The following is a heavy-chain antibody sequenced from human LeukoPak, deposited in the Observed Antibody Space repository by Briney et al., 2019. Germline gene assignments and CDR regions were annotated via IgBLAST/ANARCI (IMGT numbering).Heavy chain of an antibody. J-gene: IGHJ4*02. CDR1: GGSISSGGYY. V-gene: IGHV4-31*03. Sequence: SETLSLTCTVSGGSISSGGYYWSWIRQHPGKGLEWIGYIYYSGSTYYNPSLKSRVTISVDTSKNQFSLKLSSVTAADTAVYYCARYDSSGYYFRFDYWGQGTLVTVSS. D-gene: IGHD3-22*01. CDR2: IYYSGST. CDR3: ARYDSSGYYFRFDY.